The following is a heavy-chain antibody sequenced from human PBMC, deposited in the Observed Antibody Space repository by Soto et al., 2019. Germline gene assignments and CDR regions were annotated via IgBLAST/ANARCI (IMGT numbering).Heavy chain of an antibody. D-gene: IGHD3-10*01. V-gene: IGHV3-21*01. CDR3: ARDPGVRGGGWFDP. Sequence: EVQLVESGGGLVKPGGSLRLSCAASGFTFSSYSMKWVRQAPGKGLEWVSSISSSSSYIYYADSVKGRFTISRDNAKNSLYLQMNSLRAEDTAVYYCARDPGVRGGGWFDPWGQGTLVTVSS. CDR1: GFTFSSYS. CDR2: ISSSSSYI. J-gene: IGHJ5*02.